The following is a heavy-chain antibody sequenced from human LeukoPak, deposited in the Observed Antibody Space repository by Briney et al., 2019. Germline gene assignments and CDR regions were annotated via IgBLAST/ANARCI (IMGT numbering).Heavy chain of an antibody. CDR3: ARRTVATVDYYYYGMDV. J-gene: IGHJ6*02. V-gene: IGHV3-53*01. D-gene: IGHD2-21*02. Sequence: GGSLRLSCAASGFTVSSNYMSWVRQAPGKGLEWVSVIYSGGSTYYADSVKGRFTISRDNSKNTLYLQMNSLRAEDTAVYYCARRTVATVDYYYYGMDVWGQGTTVTVSS. CDR1: GFTVSSNY. CDR2: IYSGGST.